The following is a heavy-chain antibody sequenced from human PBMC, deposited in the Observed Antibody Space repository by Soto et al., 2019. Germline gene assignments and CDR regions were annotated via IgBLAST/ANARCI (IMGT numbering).Heavy chain of an antibody. J-gene: IGHJ4*02. CDR2: MSYDGSSK. D-gene: IGHD3-10*01. CDR1: GFNFSSFG. V-gene: IGHV3-30*18. Sequence: GGSLRLSCAASGFNFSSFGMHWVRQAPGKGLEWVALMSYDGSSKYYQDSLKGRFTISRDKSKNTLYLQMSSLRVEDTAVYYCAKDRGWSRAELEYWGQGT. CDR3: AKDRGWSRAELEY.